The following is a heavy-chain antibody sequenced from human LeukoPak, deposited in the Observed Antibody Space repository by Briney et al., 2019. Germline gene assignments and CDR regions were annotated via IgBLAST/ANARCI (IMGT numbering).Heavy chain of an antibody. V-gene: IGHV3-11*04. Sequence: LSLTCAVSGVSISDYYWSWVRQAPGKGLEWVSYISGGGSTIYYADSVKGRFTISRDNAKNSLFLQLNSLRAEDTAVYYCARAASLDYWGQGTLVTVSS. J-gene: IGHJ4*02. D-gene: IGHD2-2*01. CDR3: ARAASLDY. CDR1: GVSISDYY. CDR2: ISGGGSTI.